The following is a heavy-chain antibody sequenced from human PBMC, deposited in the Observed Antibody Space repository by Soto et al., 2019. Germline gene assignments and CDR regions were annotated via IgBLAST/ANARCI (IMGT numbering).Heavy chain of an antibody. D-gene: IGHD3-22*01. CDR2: INSGQTTV. Sequence: GGSLRLSCAASDFDFRTYSMNWVRQAPGKGLEWISHINSGQTTVYADSMKGRITITRDNGKKLVYLQMCILIDEDTAVYYGARDWQPNSNGYAYSFDYWGQGTLVTVSS. J-gene: IGHJ4*02. CDR1: DFDFRTYS. V-gene: IGHV3-48*02. CDR3: ARDWQPNSNGYAYSFDY.